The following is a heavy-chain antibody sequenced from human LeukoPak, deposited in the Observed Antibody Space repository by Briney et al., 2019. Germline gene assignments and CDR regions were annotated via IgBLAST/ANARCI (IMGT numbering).Heavy chain of an antibody. J-gene: IGHJ4*02. D-gene: IGHD3-22*01. CDR3: ARDIDTSGHYFFDY. CDR1: GFSFNIYG. V-gene: IGHV3-33*01. Sequence: GGSLRLSCAASGFSFNIYGMHWVRQTPGRGLEWLAVIWYDGSRKYYADSVKGRFTIPRDTSTNTLYLHMNSLRAEDTALYYCARDIDTSGHYFFDYWSQGTLVTVSS. CDR2: IWYDGSRK.